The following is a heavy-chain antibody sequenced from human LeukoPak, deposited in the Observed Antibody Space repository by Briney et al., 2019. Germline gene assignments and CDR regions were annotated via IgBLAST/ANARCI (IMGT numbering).Heavy chain of an antibody. CDR2: ISGSGGST. CDR1: GFTFSSYA. J-gene: IGHJ4*02. V-gene: IGHV3-23*01. CDR3: AKDHRNSRSGYYHGPFDY. D-gene: IGHD3-22*01. Sequence: VGSLRLSCAASGFTFSSYAMSWVRQAPGKGLEWVSAISGSGGSTYYADSVKGRFTISRDNSKNTLYLQMNSLRAEDTAVYYCAKDHRNSRSGYYHGPFDYWGQGTLVTVSS.